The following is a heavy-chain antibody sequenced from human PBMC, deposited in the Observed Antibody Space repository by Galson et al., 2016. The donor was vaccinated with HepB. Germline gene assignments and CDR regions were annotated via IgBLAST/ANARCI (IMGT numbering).Heavy chain of an antibody. J-gene: IGHJ3*02. CDR3: ATAPLRGEAFDM. CDR1: GYTLTASS. Sequence: SVKVSCKVSGYTLTASSMHWVRQAPGKGLEWMGGFDPDEGETIYAQEFQGRVTMTEDTTTDTAYMQLSSLGSEDTAVYYCATAPLRGEAFDMWGQGTMVIVSP. D-gene: IGHD5-24*01. CDR2: FDPDEGET. V-gene: IGHV1-24*01.